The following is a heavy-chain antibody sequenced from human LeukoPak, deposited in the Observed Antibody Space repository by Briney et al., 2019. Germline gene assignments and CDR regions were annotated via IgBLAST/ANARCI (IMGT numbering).Heavy chain of an antibody. V-gene: IGHV4-39*07. CDR3: ARGRSNYRR. Sequence: KTSETLSLTCTVSGGSISSSDYYWGWIRQPPERGLEWIATIYYGGNTYYNPSLKSRVTISVDTSKNQFSLKLSSVTAADTAVYYCARGRSNYRRWGQGTLVTVSS. D-gene: IGHD4-4*01. CDR1: GGSISSSDYY. J-gene: IGHJ4*02. CDR2: IYYGGNT.